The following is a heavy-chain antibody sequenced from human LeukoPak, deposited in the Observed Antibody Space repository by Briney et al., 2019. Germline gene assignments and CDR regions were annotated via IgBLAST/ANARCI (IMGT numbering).Heavy chain of an antibody. CDR1: GFTFSSYG. J-gene: IGHJ6*03. CDR3: ARDRRLWNMDV. Sequence: PGGTLRLSCAASGFTFSSYGMSWVRQAPGKGLEWVSVIYSGGSTYYADPVKGRFTISRGNSKNTLYLQMNSLRAEDTAVYYCARDRRLWNMDVWGTGTTVTISS. V-gene: IGHV3-66*01. D-gene: IGHD4/OR15-4a*01. CDR2: IYSGGST.